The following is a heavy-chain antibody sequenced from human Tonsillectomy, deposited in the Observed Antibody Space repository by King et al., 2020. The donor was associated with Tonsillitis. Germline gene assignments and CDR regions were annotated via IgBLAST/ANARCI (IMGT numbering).Heavy chain of an antibody. Sequence: QLQESGPGLVKPSQTLSLTCTVSVGSISSGDYYWSWIRQPPGKVLEWIWYIYYSGSTYYNPSLKSRVTISVDTSKNQFSLRLSSVTAADTAVYYCARDFAGASGWFDPWGQGTLVTVSS. CDR2: IYYSGST. CDR3: ARDFAGASGWFDP. J-gene: IGHJ5*02. V-gene: IGHV4-30-4*01. D-gene: IGHD3-10*01. CDR1: VGSISSGDYY.